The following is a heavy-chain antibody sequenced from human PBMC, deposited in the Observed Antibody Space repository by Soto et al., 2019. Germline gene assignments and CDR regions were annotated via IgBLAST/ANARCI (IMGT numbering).Heavy chain of an antibody. CDR1: GYTFTSYY. D-gene: IGHD2-15*01. Sequence: QVQLVQSGAEVKKPGASVKVSCKASGYTFTSYYIHWVRQAPGQGLEWMGRFNPSGGGTSYAQKFQGRVTMTRDTSTSTVYMELSSLRSEDTAVYYCARAASYDFDSWGQGTLVTVSS. V-gene: IGHV1-46*01. CDR3: ARAASYDFDS. CDR2: FNPSGGGT. J-gene: IGHJ4*02.